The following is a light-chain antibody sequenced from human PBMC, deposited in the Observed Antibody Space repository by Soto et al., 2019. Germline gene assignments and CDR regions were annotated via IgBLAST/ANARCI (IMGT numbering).Light chain of an antibody. CDR3: MQGTHLYT. V-gene: IGKV2-30*01. CDR2: KVS. Sequence: DVVMTQSPLSLPVTLGQAASISCRSSQSLVYSDGNTYLSWFQQRSGQSPRRLIYKVSNRDSGVPDRFSGSGSGTDFTLKISRVEAEDVGVYYCMQGTHLYTFGQGTKLEIK. J-gene: IGKJ2*01. CDR1: QSLVYSDGNTY.